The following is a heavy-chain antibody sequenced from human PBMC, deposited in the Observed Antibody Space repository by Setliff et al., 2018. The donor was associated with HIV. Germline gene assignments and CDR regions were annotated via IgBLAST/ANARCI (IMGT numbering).Heavy chain of an antibody. CDR2: INPFGGTT. Sequence: ASVKVSCKASASRYSFTAYNMHWVRQAPGQGLEWMGIINPFGGTTTYAQKFQGRVTMTRDTSTSTVYMELTNLRSEDTAVYYCARAYYDSVWGSHRYRFYYFDYWGQGALVTVSS. D-gene: IGHD3-16*02. CDR1: ASRYSFTAYN. J-gene: IGHJ4*02. CDR3: ARAYYDSVWGSHRYRFYYFDY. V-gene: IGHV1-46*01.